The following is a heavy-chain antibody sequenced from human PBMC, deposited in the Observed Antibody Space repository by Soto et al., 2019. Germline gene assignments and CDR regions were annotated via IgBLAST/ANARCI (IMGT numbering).Heavy chain of an antibody. CDR1: GFTFSSYA. Sequence: GGSLRLSCAASGFTFSSYAMSWVRQAPGKGLEWVSAVIYSGGSTYYADSVKGRFTISRDNSKNTLYLQMNSLRAEDTAVYYCARSDAFADYWGQGTLVTVSS. CDR3: ARSDAFADY. CDR2: VIYSGGST. J-gene: IGHJ4*02. V-gene: IGHV3-23*01.